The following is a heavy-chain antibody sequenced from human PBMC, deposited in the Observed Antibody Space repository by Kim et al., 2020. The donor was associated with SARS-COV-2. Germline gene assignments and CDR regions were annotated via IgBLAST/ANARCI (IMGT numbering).Heavy chain of an antibody. Sequence: SETLSLTCNVSGGSISSSSYYWGWIRQPPGKGLEWIGSIYYSGSTYYNPSLKSRVTISVDTSKNQFSLKLSSVTAADTAVYYCARQVPITFGGVIVTTPVGYFDYWGQGTLVTVSS. CDR2: IYYSGST. V-gene: IGHV4-39*01. J-gene: IGHJ4*02. D-gene: IGHD3-16*02. CDR3: ARQVPITFGGVIVTTPVGYFDY. CDR1: GGSISSSSYY.